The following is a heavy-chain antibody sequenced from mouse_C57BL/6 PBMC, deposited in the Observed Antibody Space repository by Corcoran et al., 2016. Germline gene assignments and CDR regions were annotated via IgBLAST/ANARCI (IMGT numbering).Heavy chain of an antibody. Sequence: EVQLQQSGPELVKPGASVKISCKASGYTFTDYYMNWVKQSHGKSLEWIGDINPNNGGTSYNQKFKGKATLTVDKSSSTAYMELRSLTSEDSAVYYCARDDYAPWFAYWGQGTLVTVSA. D-gene: IGHD2-4*01. J-gene: IGHJ3*01. CDR2: INPNNGGT. CDR3: ARDDYAPWFAY. CDR1: GYTFTDYY. V-gene: IGHV1-26*01.